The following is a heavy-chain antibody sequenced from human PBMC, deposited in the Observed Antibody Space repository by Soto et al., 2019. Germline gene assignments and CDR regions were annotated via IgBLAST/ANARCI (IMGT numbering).Heavy chain of an antibody. J-gene: IGHJ4*02. CDR2: IYYSGST. CDR1: GGSISSYY. Sequence: SETLSLTCTVSGGSISSYYWSWIRQPPGKGLEWIGYIYYSGSTNYNPSLKSRVTISVDTSKNQFSLKLSSVTAADTAVYYCARVVAYGDYVVNWGQGTLVTVSS. CDR3: ARVVAYGDYVVN. D-gene: IGHD4-17*01. V-gene: IGHV4-59*01.